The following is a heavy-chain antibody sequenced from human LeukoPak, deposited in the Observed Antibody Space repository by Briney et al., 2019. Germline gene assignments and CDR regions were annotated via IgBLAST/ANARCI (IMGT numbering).Heavy chain of an antibody. D-gene: IGHD3-16*02. Sequence: SQTLSLTCTVSGGSISSGGYYWSWIRQPPGKGLEWIGYIYHSGSTYYNPSLKSRVTISVDRSKNQFSLKLSSVTAADTAVYYCASSYRRAFDIWGQGTMVTVSS. CDR2: IYHSGST. CDR3: ASSYRRAFDI. CDR1: GGSISSGGYY. J-gene: IGHJ3*02. V-gene: IGHV4-30-2*01.